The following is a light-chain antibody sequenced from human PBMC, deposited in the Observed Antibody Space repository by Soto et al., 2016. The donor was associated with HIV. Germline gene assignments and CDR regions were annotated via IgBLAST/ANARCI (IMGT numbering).Light chain of an antibody. CDR2: DDD. V-gene: IGLV3-21*03. Sequence: SYVLPQPPSVSVAPGKTARITCGGNDIGSKSVHWYQQKPGQAPVLVVYDDDDRPSGLPERFSGSSSGNTATLTISRVEIGDEADYYCQVWDSSSDHWVFGGGTKLTVL. J-gene: IGLJ3*02. CDR1: DIGSKS. CDR3: QVWDSSSDHWV.